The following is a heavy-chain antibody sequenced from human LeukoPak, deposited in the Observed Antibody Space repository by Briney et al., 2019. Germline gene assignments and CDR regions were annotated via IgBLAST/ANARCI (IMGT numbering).Heavy chain of an antibody. CDR1: GGTFSSYA. D-gene: IGHD6-19*01. CDR3: ARDSSSGWYYFDY. J-gene: IGHJ4*02. CDR2: IIPIFGTA. Sequence: ASVKVSCKASGGTFSSYAISWVRQAPGQGLEWMGRIIPIFGTANYAQKFQGRVTITTDESTSTAYMELSSLRSDDTAMYYCARDSSSGWYYFDYWGQGTMVTVSS. V-gene: IGHV1-69*05.